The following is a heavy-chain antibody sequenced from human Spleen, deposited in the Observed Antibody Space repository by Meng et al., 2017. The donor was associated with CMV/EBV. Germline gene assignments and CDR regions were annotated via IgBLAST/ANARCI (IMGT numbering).Heavy chain of an antibody. CDR1: GYTFSTYG. CDR3: ARDNNWGPDY. D-gene: IGHD7-27*01. Sequence: ASVKVSCKASGYTFSTYGVTWVRQAPGQGLEWMGWIVVGSGNTNYAQQFQGRVTLTRDTSINTGYMELTRLTSDDTAVYYCARDNNWGPDYWGQGTLVTVSS. V-gene: IGHV1-18*01. J-gene: IGHJ4*02. CDR2: IVVGSGNT.